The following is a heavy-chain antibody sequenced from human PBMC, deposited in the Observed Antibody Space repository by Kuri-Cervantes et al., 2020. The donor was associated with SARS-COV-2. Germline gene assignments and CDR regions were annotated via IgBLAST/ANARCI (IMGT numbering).Heavy chain of an antibody. CDR2: IYYSGST. CDR3: SREGGVDYGDYYFDY. Sequence: SETLSLTCTVSGGSISSYYWSWIRQPPGKGLEWIGYIYYSGSTNYNPSLKSRVTISVDTSKNQFSLKLSSVTAADTAVYYCSREGGVDYGDYYFDYWGQGTLVTVSS. CDR1: GGSISSYY. V-gene: IGHV4-59*01. J-gene: IGHJ4*02. D-gene: IGHD4-17*01.